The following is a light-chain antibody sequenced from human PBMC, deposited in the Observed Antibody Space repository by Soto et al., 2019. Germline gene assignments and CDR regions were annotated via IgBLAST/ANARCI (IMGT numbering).Light chain of an antibody. CDR3: SSYTNSDSVV. Sequence: QSALTQSASVSGTPGQSITIACTGTISDVGGYNYVSWYQHYPDKAPKLIISEVSNRPSGVSNRFSGSKTGNTASLTISGLQAEDEADYYCSSYTNSDSVVFGGGTKVTVL. CDR2: EVS. CDR1: ISDVGGYNY. V-gene: IGLV2-14*01. J-gene: IGLJ2*01.